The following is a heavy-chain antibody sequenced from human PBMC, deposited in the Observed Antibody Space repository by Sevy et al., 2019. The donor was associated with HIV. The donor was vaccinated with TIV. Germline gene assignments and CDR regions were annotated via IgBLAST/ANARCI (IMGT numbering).Heavy chain of an antibody. CDR1: GFTFSSYG. D-gene: IGHD3-22*01. CDR3: ARAHHSSYYRGGSAEYFQH. Sequence: GGSLRLSCAASGFTFSSYGMHWVRQAPGKGLEWVAIIWYDGSNKNYADSVKGRFTISRDNSKNTLYLQMNSLRVDDTAVYYCARAHHSSYYRGGSAEYFQHWGQGTLVTVSS. J-gene: IGHJ1*01. V-gene: IGHV3-33*01. CDR2: IWYDGSNK.